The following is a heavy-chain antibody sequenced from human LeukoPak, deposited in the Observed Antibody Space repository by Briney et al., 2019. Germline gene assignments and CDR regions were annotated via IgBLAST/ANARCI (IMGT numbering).Heavy chain of an antibody. CDR1: GGTFSSYA. V-gene: IGHV1-69*05. CDR2: IIPIFGTA. Sequence: SVKVSCKASGGTFSSYAISGVRQAPGQGLEWMGRIIPIFGTANYAQKFQGRVTITTDESTSTAYMELSSLRSEDTAVYYCARHLQTYYYDSSGYFDSWGQGTLVTVSS. J-gene: IGHJ4*02. CDR3: ARHLQTYYYDSSGYFDS. D-gene: IGHD3-22*01.